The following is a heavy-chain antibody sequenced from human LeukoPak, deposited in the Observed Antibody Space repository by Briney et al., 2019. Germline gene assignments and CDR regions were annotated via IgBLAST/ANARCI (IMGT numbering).Heavy chain of an antibody. CDR2: IKQDGSEK. J-gene: IGHJ3*02. Sequence: GGSLRLSCAASGFTFSSYWMSWVRQAPGKGLEWVANIKQDGSEKYYVDSVRGRFTISRDNAKNSLYLQMNSLRAEDTAVYYCARIGDSSGYYPGAFDIWGQGTMVTVSS. CDR3: ARIGDSSGYYPGAFDI. D-gene: IGHD3-22*01. CDR1: GFTFSSYW. V-gene: IGHV3-7*01.